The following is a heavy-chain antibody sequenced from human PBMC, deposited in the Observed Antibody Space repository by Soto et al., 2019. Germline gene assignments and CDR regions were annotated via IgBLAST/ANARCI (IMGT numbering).Heavy chain of an antibody. J-gene: IGHJ4*02. V-gene: IGHV1-2*04. CDR3: ARDLGYYYYIWGSYRYNYFDF. D-gene: IGHD3-16*02. Sequence: ASVKVSCKASGYTFTGYYMHWVRQAPGQGLEWMGWINPNSGGTNYAQKFQGWVTMTRDTSISTAYMELSRLRSDDTAVYYCARDLGYYYYIWGSYRYNYFDFWAQGNLVTVSS. CDR2: INPNSGGT. CDR1: GYTFTGYY.